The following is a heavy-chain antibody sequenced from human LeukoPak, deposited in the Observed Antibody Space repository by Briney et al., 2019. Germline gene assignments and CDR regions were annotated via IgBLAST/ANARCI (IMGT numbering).Heavy chain of an antibody. D-gene: IGHD4-23*01. CDR1: GFTFAGNA. J-gene: IGHJ4*02. CDR3: ASAPGKLGGFDY. V-gene: IGHV3-23*01. CDR2: IGGSDSRT. Sequence: GGSLRLSCVASGFTFAGNAMSWVRQAPGKGLEWVSAIGGSDSRTDYADSVKGRFTISRDNSKNTLYLQMNSLRAEDTAVYYCASAPGKLGGFDYWGQGTLVTVSS.